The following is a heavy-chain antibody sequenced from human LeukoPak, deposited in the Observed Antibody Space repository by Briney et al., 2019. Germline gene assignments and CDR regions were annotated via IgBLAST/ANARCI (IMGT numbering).Heavy chain of an antibody. J-gene: IGHJ4*02. V-gene: IGHV3-23*01. CDR2: ISVGAEYI. CDR3: ASGPPFLKYFEY. CDR1: GFTFSTYV. D-gene: IGHD3-3*01. Sequence: SGGSQRLSCAASGFTFSTYVMNWFRQAPGKGLEWVSTISVGAEYIFYADSVKGRFTISRDDSNNALYLQMHSLRAEDTALYYCASGPPFLKYFEYWGQGTLVTVSS.